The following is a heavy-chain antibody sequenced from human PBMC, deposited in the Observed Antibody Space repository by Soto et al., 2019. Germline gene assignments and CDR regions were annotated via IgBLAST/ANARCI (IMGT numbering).Heavy chain of an antibody. J-gene: IGHJ4*02. CDR1: GGSVSGGSHY. Sequence: PSETLSLTCTVSGGSVSGGSHYWSWIRQPPGKGLEWIGYIYYSGSTNYNPSLKSRVTISVDTSKNQFSLKLSSVTAADTAVYYCAGVRVTVTNHFDYWAQGTLVTVSS. V-gene: IGHV4-61*01. CDR2: IYYSGST. D-gene: IGHD4-17*01. CDR3: AGVRVTVTNHFDY.